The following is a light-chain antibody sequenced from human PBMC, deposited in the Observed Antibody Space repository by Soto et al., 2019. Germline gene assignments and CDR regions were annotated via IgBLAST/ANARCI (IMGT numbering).Light chain of an antibody. Sequence: IVLTQSPRTLSLSPGGRATLSFRASQSVTSTYVACVQQQPGQAPRLLIFGASNRATGIPARFSGSGSRTDFTLTISRLEPEDVAVYYCQQYSISPLTFGGGTKVEIK. J-gene: IGKJ4*01. V-gene: IGKV3-20*01. CDR2: GAS. CDR1: QSVTSTY. CDR3: QQYSISPLT.